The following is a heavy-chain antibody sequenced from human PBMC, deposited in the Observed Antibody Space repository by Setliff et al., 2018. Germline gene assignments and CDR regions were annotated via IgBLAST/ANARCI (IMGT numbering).Heavy chain of an antibody. CDR3: AHIMGRVWDY. V-gene: IGHV2-5*02. CDR1: GFSLTTPSVG. Sequence: SGPTLVNPTQTLTLTCSFSGFSLTTPSVGAGWVRQPPGKALEWLALISWDDADRYSPSLKNRVTLTKDTSKNQVVLTMSNVDPVDTATYYCAHIMGRVWDYWGPGTLVTVSS. CDR2: ISWDDAD. J-gene: IGHJ4*02. D-gene: IGHD3-10*01.